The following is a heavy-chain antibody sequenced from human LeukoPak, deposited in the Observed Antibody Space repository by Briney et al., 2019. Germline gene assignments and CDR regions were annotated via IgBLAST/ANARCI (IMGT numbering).Heavy chain of an antibody. J-gene: IGHJ4*02. Sequence: SETLSLTSAVYGGSFSGYYWSWIRQPPGKGLEWIGEINHSGSTNYNPSLKSRVTISVDTSKNQFSLKLSSVTAADTAVYYCARGVRSSGYFDFDYWGQGTLVTVSS. CDR2: INHSGST. D-gene: IGHD3-22*01. CDR3: ARGVRSSGYFDFDY. V-gene: IGHV4-34*01. CDR1: GGSFSGYY.